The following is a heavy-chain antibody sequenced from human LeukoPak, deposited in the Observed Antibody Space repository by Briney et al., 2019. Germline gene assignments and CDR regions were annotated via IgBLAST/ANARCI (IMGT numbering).Heavy chain of an antibody. D-gene: IGHD3-3*01. CDR3: VKGDDFWSGYRFDY. V-gene: IGHV3-23*01. J-gene: IGHJ4*02. Sequence: GGSLRLSCAASGFTFSNYALIWVRQAPGRGLEWVSGISGNGGSTYYADSVQGRFTISRDKSKNTMYLQMNSLRAEDTALYYCVKGDDFWSGYRFDYWGQGTLVTVSS. CDR2: ISGNGGST. CDR1: GFTFSNYA.